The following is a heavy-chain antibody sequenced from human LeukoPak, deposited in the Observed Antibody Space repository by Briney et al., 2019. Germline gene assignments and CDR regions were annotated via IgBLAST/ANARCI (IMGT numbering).Heavy chain of an antibody. CDR3: ARGSYANSWGIYYYYSMDV. D-gene: IGHD3-16*01. CDR2: IIPIFGTT. J-gene: IGHJ6*03. Sequence: ASVKVSCKASGGTISSYAFSWVRQAPGEGLKWMGGIIPIFGTTHYAQRFQDRVTISADDSTSTAYMEVSSLTSEDTAVYYCARGSYANSWGIYYYYSMDVWGTGTTVTISS. V-gene: IGHV1-69*13. CDR1: GGTISSYA.